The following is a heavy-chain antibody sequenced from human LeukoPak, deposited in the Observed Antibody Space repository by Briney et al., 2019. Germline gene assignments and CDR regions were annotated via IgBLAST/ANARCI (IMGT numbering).Heavy chain of an antibody. V-gene: IGHV3-53*01. Sequence: GGSLRLSCAASGFTVSSNYVSWVRQAPGKGLEWVSVIYSGGTTYYADSIKGRFTISRDNSKNTLYLQMNSLRAEDTAVYYCAGRYDSSGYPLHWGQGTLVTVSS. J-gene: IGHJ4*02. D-gene: IGHD3-22*01. CDR3: AGRYDSSGYPLH. CDR1: GFTVSSNY. CDR2: IYSGGTT.